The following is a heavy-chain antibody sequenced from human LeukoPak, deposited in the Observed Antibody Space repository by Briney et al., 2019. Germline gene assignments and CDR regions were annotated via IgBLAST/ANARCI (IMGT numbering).Heavy chain of an antibody. J-gene: IGHJ4*02. D-gene: IGHD6-19*01. Sequence: SETLSLTCTVSGGSISSYYWSWIRQPPGKGLEWIGYIYYSGSTNYNPSLKSRVTISVDTSKNQFSLKLSSVTAADTAVYYCARASSGRLLGYSDYWGQGTLVTVSS. V-gene: IGHV4-59*01. CDR1: GGSISSYY. CDR2: IYYSGST. CDR3: ARASSGRLLGYSDY.